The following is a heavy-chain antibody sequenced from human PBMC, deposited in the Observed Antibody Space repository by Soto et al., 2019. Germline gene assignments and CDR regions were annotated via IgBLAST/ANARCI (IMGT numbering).Heavy chain of an antibody. V-gene: IGHV4-59*08. J-gene: IGHJ5*02. CDR2: FYDNGNT. CDR1: GASISSYY. Sequence: SETLSLTCTVSGASISSYYWNWFRQPPGKGLEWIGYFYDNGNTNYNPSLKSRVTISVDTSKKHFSLNLSSVTAADTAVYYCARQSRDCGGSTCYNWFSRWGQGTLVTVSS. CDR3: ARQSRDCGGSTCYNWFSR. D-gene: IGHD2-21*01.